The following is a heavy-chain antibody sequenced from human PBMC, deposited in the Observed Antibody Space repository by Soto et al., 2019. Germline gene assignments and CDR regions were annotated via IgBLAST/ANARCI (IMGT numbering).Heavy chain of an antibody. Sequence: EVQLVESGGGLVKPGGSLRLSCSGSGFNFNKYDMNWVRQAPGKGLEWLSSISSGSTYIHYADAVKGRFTISKDNAKSSLYLQMNSLRAEDTAVYYCARGYCSDGICYTPLIDYWGQGTLVTVSS. J-gene: IGHJ4*02. CDR2: ISSGSTYI. CDR1: GFNFNKYD. V-gene: IGHV3-21*02. CDR3: ARGYCSDGICYTPLIDY. D-gene: IGHD2-15*01.